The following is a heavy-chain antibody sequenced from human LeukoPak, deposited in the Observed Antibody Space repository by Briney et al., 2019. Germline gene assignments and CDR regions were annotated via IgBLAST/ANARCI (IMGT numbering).Heavy chain of an antibody. V-gene: IGHV3-48*01. Sequence: GGSLRLSCVASGFSFSDYSMNWVRQSPGKGLEWIAYITSRSAFTYFADSVKGRFTVSRDDAKNSLYLYLTSLRVDDTAVYYCARDLTSAYWSPGGYYYYMDVWGKGTAVTVSS. D-gene: IGHD3-16*01. CDR3: ARDLTSAYWSPGGYYYYMDV. CDR1: GFSFSDYS. J-gene: IGHJ6*03. CDR2: ITSRSAFT.